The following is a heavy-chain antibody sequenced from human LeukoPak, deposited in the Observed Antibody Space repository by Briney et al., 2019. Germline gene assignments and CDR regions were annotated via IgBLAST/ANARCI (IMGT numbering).Heavy chain of an antibody. J-gene: IGHJ4*02. D-gene: IGHD1-26*01. Sequence: GRSLRLSCAASGFTFSSYGIHWVRQAPGKGLEWVAVISYDGSNKYYADSVKGRFTISRDNSKNTLYLQMNSLRAEDTAVYYCAKGIVGATRVPFDNWGQGTLVTVSS. CDR3: AKGIVGATRVPFDN. V-gene: IGHV3-30*18. CDR1: GFTFSSYG. CDR2: ISYDGSNK.